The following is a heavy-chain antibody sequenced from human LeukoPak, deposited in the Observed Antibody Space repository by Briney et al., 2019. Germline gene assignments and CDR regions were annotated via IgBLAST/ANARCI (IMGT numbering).Heavy chain of an antibody. CDR1: GGSISSGGYY. CDR3: ARDPLAAAGIYYYYYGMDV. J-gene: IGHJ6*02. D-gene: IGHD6-13*01. CDR2: IYYSGST. V-gene: IGHV4-31*03. Sequence: SETLSLTCTVSGGSISSGGYYWSWIRQHPGKGLEWIGYIYYSGSTYYNPSLKSRVTISVDTSKNQFSLKLSSVTAADTAVYYCARDPLAAAGIYYYYYGMDVWGQGTTVTVSS.